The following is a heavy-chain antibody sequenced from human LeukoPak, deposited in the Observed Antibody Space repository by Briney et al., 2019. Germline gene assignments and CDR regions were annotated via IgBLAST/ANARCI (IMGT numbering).Heavy chain of an antibody. V-gene: IGHV3-11*01. CDR3: ARVGTSYSYGYVGFVTNYYYYYMDV. Sequence: GGSLRLSCAASGFTFSDYYMSWIRQAPGKGLEWASYISSSGSTIYYADSVKGRFTISRDNAKNSLYLQMNSLRAEDTAVYYCARVGTSYSYGYVGFVTNYYYYYMDVWGKGTTVTVSS. D-gene: IGHD5-18*01. CDR2: ISSSGSTI. J-gene: IGHJ6*03. CDR1: GFTFSDYY.